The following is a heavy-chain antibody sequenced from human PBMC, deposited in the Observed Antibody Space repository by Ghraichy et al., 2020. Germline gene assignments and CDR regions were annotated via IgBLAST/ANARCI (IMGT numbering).Heavy chain of an antibody. J-gene: IGHJ6*02. V-gene: IGHV3-66*01. D-gene: IGHD3-22*01. CDR1: GVSFSYNY. CDR3: ARDRYYDSIGRDYYYYYSMDG. Sequence: GGSLRLSCAASGVSFSYNYMSWVRQAPGKGLEWVSLIYADNSSYYADSMKGRVTISSDNSKNTVYLQMNSLRAEDTAVYYCARDRYYDSIGRDYYYYYSMDGGGQGTKVTVYS. CDR2: IYADNSS.